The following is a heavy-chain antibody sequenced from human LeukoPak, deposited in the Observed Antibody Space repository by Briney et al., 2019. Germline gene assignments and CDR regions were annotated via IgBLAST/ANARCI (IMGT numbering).Heavy chain of an antibody. CDR2: ISWNSGSI. J-gene: IGHJ4*02. V-gene: IGHV3-9*01. D-gene: IGHD3-10*01. CDR3: AKDIAYGSGSSRFDY. Sequence: GRSLRLSCAASGFTFDDYAMHWVRQAPGKGLEWVSGISWNSGSIGYADSVKGRFTISRDNAKNSLYLQMNSLRAEDTALYYCAKDIAYGSGSSRFDYWGQGTLVTVSS. CDR1: GFTFDDYA.